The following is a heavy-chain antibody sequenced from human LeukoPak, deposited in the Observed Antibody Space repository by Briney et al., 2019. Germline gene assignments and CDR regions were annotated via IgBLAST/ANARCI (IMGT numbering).Heavy chain of an antibody. Sequence: GGSLRLSCAASGFTFSSYGMHWVRQAPGKGLEWVAFIRYAGSSKYYADSVKGRFTISRDNSKNTLYLQMNSLRAEDTAVYYCARPNVVWFGETDYYMDVWGKGTTVTVSS. J-gene: IGHJ6*03. V-gene: IGHV3-30*02. D-gene: IGHD3-10*01. CDR3: ARPNVVWFGETDYYMDV. CDR1: GFTFSSYG. CDR2: IRYAGSSK.